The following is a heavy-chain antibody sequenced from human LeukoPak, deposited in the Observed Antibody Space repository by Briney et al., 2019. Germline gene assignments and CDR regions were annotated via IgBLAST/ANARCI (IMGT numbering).Heavy chain of an antibody. CDR1: GGSISSYY. V-gene: IGHV4-59*01. CDR3: ARRDTAMVNWYFDL. D-gene: IGHD5-18*01. Sequence: SETLSLTCTVSGGSISSYYWSWIRQPPGKGLEWIGYIYYSGSTNYNPSLKSRVTISVDTSKNQFSLKLSSVTAADTAVYYCARRDTAMVNWYFDLWGRGTLVTVSS. CDR2: IYYSGST. J-gene: IGHJ2*01.